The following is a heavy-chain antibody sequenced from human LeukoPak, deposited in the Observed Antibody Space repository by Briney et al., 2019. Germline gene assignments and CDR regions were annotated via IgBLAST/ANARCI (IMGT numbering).Heavy chain of an antibody. CDR2: ISSNGGST. Sequence: GGSLRLSCAASGFTFSSDAMHWVRQAPGKGLEYVSAISSNGGSTYYANSVKGRFTISRDNSKNTLYLQMGSLRAEDMAVYYCARDGAARPWYYYYYTDVWGKGTTVTVSS. V-gene: IGHV3-64*01. D-gene: IGHD6-6*01. J-gene: IGHJ6*03. CDR3: ARDGAARPWYYYYYTDV. CDR1: GFTFSSDA.